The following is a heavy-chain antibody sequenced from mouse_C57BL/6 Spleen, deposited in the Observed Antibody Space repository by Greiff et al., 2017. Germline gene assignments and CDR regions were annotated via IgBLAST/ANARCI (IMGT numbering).Heavy chain of an antibody. CDR1: GYAFSSYW. V-gene: IGHV1-80*01. Sequence: ELVTPGASVRISCKASGYAFSSYWMNWVKQRPGKGLEWIGQIYPGDGDTNYNGKFKGKATLTADKSSSTAYMQLSSLTSEDSAVYFCASYYGSSFFDYWGQGTTLTVSS. CDR2: IYPGDGDT. D-gene: IGHD1-1*01. CDR3: ASYYGSSFFDY. J-gene: IGHJ2*01.